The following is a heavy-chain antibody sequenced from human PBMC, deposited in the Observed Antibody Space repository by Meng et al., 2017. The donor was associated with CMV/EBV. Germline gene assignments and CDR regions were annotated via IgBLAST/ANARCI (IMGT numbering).Heavy chain of an antibody. V-gene: IGHV2-70D*14. J-gene: IGHJ4*02. CDR3: ARISLTCSSGWCFDY. D-gene: IGHD6-19*01. CDR2: IDWDDDK. CDR1: RFSLSTSGMR. Sequence: SGPTLVKPTQTLTLTRTFSRFSLSTSGMRVSWIRQPPGKALEWLARIDWDDDKFYSTSLKTRLTISKDTSKNQVVLTMTNMDPVDTATYYCARISLTCSSGWCFDYWGQGTLVTVSS.